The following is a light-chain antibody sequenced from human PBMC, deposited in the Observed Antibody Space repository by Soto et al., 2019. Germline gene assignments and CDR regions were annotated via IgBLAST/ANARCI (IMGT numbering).Light chain of an antibody. J-gene: IGLJ1*01. CDR1: XXXXXCYNY. CDR3: SSYTSSSTPPYV. V-gene: IGLV2-14*01. CDR2: DVS. Sequence: QSXXTXXGSVSGSPGQSIXISXXXXXXXXXCYNYVSWYQQHPGKAPNLMIYDVSTRPSGVSNRFSGSKSGNTASLTISGLQAEDEAEYYCSSYTSSSTPPYVFGT.